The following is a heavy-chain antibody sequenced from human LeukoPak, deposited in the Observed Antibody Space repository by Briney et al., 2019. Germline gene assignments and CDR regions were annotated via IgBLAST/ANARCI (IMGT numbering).Heavy chain of an antibody. CDR1: GGSFSGYY. CDR3: ARGVYYDFWSGYRPYYMDV. D-gene: IGHD3-3*01. Sequence: SETLSLTCAVYGGSFSGYYWSWIRQPPGKGLEWIGEINHSGSTNYNPSLKSRVTISVDTSKNQFSLKLSSVTAADKAVYYCARGVYYDFWSGYRPYYMDVWGKGTTVTVSS. CDR2: INHSGST. J-gene: IGHJ6*03. V-gene: IGHV4-34*01.